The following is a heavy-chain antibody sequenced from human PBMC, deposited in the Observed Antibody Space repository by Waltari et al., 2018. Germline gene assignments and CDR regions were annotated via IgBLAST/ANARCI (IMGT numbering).Heavy chain of an antibody. Sequence: VQLVQSGAAVKRPGASLKVSCKASGYTFTSYAMHWVRQVPGQGLDWMGWINAGSGDTKYSQKFQARVTITRDTSASTAYMELSSLTSEDTAVYYCARVKGYSSNWYYFDYWGQGTLVTVSA. CDR2: INAGSGDT. V-gene: IGHV1-3*01. D-gene: IGHD6-13*01. J-gene: IGHJ4*02. CDR3: ARVKGYSSNWYYFDY. CDR1: GYTFTSYA.